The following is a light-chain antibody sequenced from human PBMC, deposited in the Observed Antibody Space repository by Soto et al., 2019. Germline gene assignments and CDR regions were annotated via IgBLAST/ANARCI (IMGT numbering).Light chain of an antibody. J-gene: IGKJ1*01. Sequence: DIVMTQSPLSLPVTPGEPASISCRSSQSLLHSNGYNYLDWYLQKPGQSPQLLIYFGSNRASGVPDRFSGSASGTDFTLKISRVEVEDVGVYYCMQALQTPRTFGQGTKVEIQ. CDR1: QSLLHSNGYNY. CDR3: MQALQTPRT. CDR2: FGS. V-gene: IGKV2-28*01.